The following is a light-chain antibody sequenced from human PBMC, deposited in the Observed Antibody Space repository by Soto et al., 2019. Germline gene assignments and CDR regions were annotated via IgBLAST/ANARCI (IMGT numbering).Light chain of an antibody. V-gene: IGLV2-23*01. J-gene: IGLJ1*01. Sequence: QSALTQPASVSGSPGQSITISCTGTSSDVGSYNLVSWYQQHPGKAPKLMIYEGSKRPSGVSNRFSGSKSGNTASLTISGLQAEDEADYYCCSHAGSSTSVFGTGTKVTVL. CDR1: SSDVGSYNL. CDR2: EGS. CDR3: CSHAGSSTSV.